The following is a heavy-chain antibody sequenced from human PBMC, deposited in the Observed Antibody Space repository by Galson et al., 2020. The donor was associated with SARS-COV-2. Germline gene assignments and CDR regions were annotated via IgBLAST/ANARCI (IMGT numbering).Heavy chain of an antibody. V-gene: IGHV3-15*01. J-gene: IGHJ4*02. D-gene: IGHD6-19*01. CDR2: IKSKTDGGTT. CDR3: TTEGSWYSSGWFGDY. CDR1: GFTFSNAW. Sequence: TGGSLRLSCAASGFTFSNAWMSWVRQAPGKGLEWVGRIKSKTDGGTTDYAAPVKGRFTISRDDSKNTLYLQMNSLKTEDTAVYYCTTEGSWYSSGWFGDYWGQRTLVTVSS.